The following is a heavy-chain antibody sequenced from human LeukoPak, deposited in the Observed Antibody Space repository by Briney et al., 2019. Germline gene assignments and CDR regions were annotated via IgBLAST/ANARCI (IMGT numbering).Heavy chain of an antibody. CDR2: INSSGSTI. Sequence: GGSLTLSCAASGFTFSSYEMNWVRQAPGKGLEWVAYINSSGSTIYYADSVKGPFTISRDNAKNSLYLQMNSRRAEDTAVYYCAELGITMIGGVWGKGTTGTISS. J-gene: IGHJ6*03. CDR3: AELGITMIGGV. D-gene: IGHD3-10*02. CDR1: GFTFSSYE. V-gene: IGHV3-48*03.